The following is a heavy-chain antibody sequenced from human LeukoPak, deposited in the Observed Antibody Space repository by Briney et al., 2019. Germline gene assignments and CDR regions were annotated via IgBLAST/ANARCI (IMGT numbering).Heavy chain of an antibody. D-gene: IGHD2-15*01. V-gene: IGHV1-2*02. CDR2: IDPKSGDT. Sequence: ASVKVSCKASGYTFTGNHVHWVRQAPGQGLEWMGWIDPKSGDTMYAQKFQDRVTMTSDTSINTAYTELSGLRSDDTAVYFCAKEADIVSFDLWGRGTLVTVST. CDR1: GYTFTGNH. CDR3: AKEADIVSFDL. J-gene: IGHJ2*01.